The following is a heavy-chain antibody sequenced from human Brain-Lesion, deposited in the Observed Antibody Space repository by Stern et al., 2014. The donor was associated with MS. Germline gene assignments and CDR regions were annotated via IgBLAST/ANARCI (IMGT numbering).Heavy chain of an antibody. D-gene: IGHD5-18*01. CDR2: SSPIFGSP. CDR1: GGTLGNYP. V-gene: IGHV1-69*14. CDR3: AKDGPALVTNWFDP. Sequence: QVQLVESGPEVKKPGSSVQVSCKASGGTLGNYPIPWLRQAPGKGLEWMGRSSPIFGSPNYAQKFQGRVTITADRATTTVYMKLSSLKSDDAAVYYCAKDGPALVTNWFDPWGRGTLVTVSS. J-gene: IGHJ5*02.